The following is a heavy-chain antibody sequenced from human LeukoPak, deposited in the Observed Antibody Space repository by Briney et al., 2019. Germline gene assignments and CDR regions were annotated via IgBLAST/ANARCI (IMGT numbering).Heavy chain of an antibody. CDR3: ARDRYDFWSGYYRVFY. CDR1: GGTFSSYA. Sequence: GASVKVSCKASGGTFSSYAISWVRQAPGQGLEWMGRILPIFGTANYAQKFQGRVTITTDGSTSTAYMELSSLGSEDTAVYYCARDRYDFWSGYYRVFYWGQGTLVTVSS. D-gene: IGHD3-3*01. V-gene: IGHV1-69*05. J-gene: IGHJ4*02. CDR2: ILPIFGTA.